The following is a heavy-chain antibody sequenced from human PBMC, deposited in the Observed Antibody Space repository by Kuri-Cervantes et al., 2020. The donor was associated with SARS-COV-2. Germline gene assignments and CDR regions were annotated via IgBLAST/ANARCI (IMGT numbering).Heavy chain of an antibody. CDR2: VCSGVTT. V-gene: IGHV3-66*02. J-gene: IGHJ4*02. Sequence: GGSLRLSCAASGFTVNSNFMIWVRQAPGKGLEWVSVVCSGVTTYYADSVKGRFTISRDNSKNTLYLQMNSLRAEDTAVYYCARVRLGVVIMEYYFDYWGQGTLVTVSS. CDR3: ARVRLGVVIMEYYFDY. D-gene: IGHD3-3*01. CDR1: GFTVNSNF.